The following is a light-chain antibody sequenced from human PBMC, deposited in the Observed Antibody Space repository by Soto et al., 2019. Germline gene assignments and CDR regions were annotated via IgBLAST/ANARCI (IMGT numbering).Light chain of an antibody. CDR2: KAS. CDR1: QSISSW. J-gene: IGKJ5*01. Sequence: IQMTQAPSTLSASVGDRVTITCRASQSISSWLAWYQQKPGKAPKVLLYKASSLESGVPSRFSGSGSGTDFTLTISSLQPDDFATYYCQQYNSYPTFGQGTRLEIK. V-gene: IGKV1-5*03. CDR3: QQYNSYPT.